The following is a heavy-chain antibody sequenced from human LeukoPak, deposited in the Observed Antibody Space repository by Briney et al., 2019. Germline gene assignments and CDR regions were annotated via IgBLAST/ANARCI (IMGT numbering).Heavy chain of an antibody. CDR1: GGSISSGSYY. Sequence: PSETLSLTCTVSGGSISSGSYYWSWIRQPAGKGLEWIGRIYTSESTNYNPSLKSRVTISVDTSKNQFSLKLSSVTAADTAVYYCARVGDWNYGVWYFDYWGQGTLVTVSS. CDR3: ARVGDWNYGVWYFDY. J-gene: IGHJ4*02. CDR2: IYTSEST. D-gene: IGHD1-7*01. V-gene: IGHV4-61*02.